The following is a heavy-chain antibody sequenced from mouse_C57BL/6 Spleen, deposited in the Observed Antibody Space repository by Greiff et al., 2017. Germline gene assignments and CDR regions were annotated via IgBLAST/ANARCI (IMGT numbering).Heavy chain of an antibody. CDR1: GYTFTSYW. V-gene: IGHV1-59*01. J-gene: IGHJ3*01. CDR2: IDPSDSST. CDR3: ASGEAYCSNAD. Sequence: VQLQQPGAELVRPGTSVKLSCKASGYTFTSYWMHWVKQRPGQGLEWIGDIDPSDSSTNYNQKFKGKATLTVDTSSSTAYMQLSSLTSEDSAVYYCASGEAYCSNADWGQGTLVTVSA. D-gene: IGHD2-5*01.